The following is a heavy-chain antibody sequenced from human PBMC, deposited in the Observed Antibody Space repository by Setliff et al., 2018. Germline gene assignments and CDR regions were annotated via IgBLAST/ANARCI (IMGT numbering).Heavy chain of an antibody. J-gene: IGHJ4*02. V-gene: IGHV3-11*01. Sequence: PGGSLRLSCAASGFTFSNYYMTWIRQAPGKGLEWISYIHDSGNPTYYADSVKGRFTVSRDNAKNSLYLQMTSLRAEDTATYYCARTTGYRLEGDFDYWGQGTLVTVSS. CDR2: IHDSGNPT. CDR3: ARTTGYRLEGDFDY. CDR1: GFTFSNYY. D-gene: IGHD3-16*01.